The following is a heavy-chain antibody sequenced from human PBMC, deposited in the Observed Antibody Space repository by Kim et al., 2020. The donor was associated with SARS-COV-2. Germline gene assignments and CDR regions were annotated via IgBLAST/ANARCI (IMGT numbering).Heavy chain of an antibody. CDR2: IIPIFGTA. CDR1: GGTFSSYA. CDR3: ARAIERGIIAAAGTEYYYGMDV. Sequence: SVKVSCKASGGTFSSYAISWVRQAPGQGLEWMGGIIPIFGTANYAQKFQGRVTITADESTSTAYMELSSLRSEDTAVYYCARAIERGIIAAAGTEYYYGMDVWGQGTTVTVSS. D-gene: IGHD6-13*01. J-gene: IGHJ6*02. V-gene: IGHV1-69*13.